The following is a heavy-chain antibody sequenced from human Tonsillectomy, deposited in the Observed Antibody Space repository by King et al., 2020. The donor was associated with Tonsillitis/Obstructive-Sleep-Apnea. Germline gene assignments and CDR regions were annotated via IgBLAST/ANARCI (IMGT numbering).Heavy chain of an antibody. Sequence: QLVQSGAEVKKPGSSVKVSCKASGGTFSSYAISWVRQAPGQGLEWMGGIIPIFGTANYAQKFQGRVTITAGESTSTAYMELSSLRSEDTAVYYCARAEVDIVVVPAAIEAFDIWGQGTMVTVSS. CDR2: IIPIFGTA. CDR3: ARAEVDIVVVPAAIEAFDI. D-gene: IGHD2-2*01. J-gene: IGHJ3*02. CDR1: GGTFSSYA. V-gene: IGHV1-69*01.